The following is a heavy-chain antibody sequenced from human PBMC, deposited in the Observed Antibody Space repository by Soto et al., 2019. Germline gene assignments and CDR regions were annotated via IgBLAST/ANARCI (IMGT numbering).Heavy chain of an antibody. Sequence: ASVKVSCKASGFTLTTYGITWVRQAPGQGLEWMGWISAYNGNTNYAKKVQGRVTMTTDTSTSTAYMELRNLRSDDTAVYHCARVECSATSCTFFDVWGQGTLVTVSS. CDR3: ARVECSATSCTFFDV. V-gene: IGHV1-18*04. CDR1: GFTLTTYG. CDR2: ISAYNGNT. D-gene: IGHD2-2*01. J-gene: IGHJ3*01.